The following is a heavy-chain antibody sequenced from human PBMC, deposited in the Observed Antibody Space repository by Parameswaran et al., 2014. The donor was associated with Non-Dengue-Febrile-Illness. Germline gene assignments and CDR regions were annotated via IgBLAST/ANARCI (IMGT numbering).Heavy chain of an antibody. CDR3: ARGGCIAVAGIDDAFDI. Sequence: WIRQPPGKGLEWVAVIWYDGSNKYYADSVKGRFTISRDNSKNTLYLQMNSLRAEDTAVYYCARGGCIAVAGIDDAFDIWGQGTMVTVSS. CDR2: IWYDGSNK. D-gene: IGHD6-19*01. J-gene: IGHJ3*02. V-gene: IGHV3-33*01.